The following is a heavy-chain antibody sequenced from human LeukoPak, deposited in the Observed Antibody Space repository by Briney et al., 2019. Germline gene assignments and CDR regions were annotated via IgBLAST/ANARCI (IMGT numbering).Heavy chain of an antibody. Sequence: GGSLRLSCAASGFTFSGSAMHWVRQASGKGLVWVSRINTDGSSTSYADSVKGRFTISRDNAKNTLYLQMNTLRVEDTAVYYCTRDLMDYDVSTGLHHYYMDVWGQGTTVTVSS. CDR1: GFTFSGSA. CDR3: TRDLMDYDVSTGLHHYYMDV. CDR2: INTDGSST. J-gene: IGHJ6*02. D-gene: IGHD3-9*01. V-gene: IGHV3-74*01.